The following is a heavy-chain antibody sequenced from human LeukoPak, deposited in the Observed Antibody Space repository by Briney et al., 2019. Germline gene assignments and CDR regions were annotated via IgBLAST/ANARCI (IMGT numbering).Heavy chain of an antibody. CDR1: DDSITMYY. CDR3: ARVSSGYSDY. V-gene: IGHV4-59*12. Sequence: SETLSLTCSVSDDSITMYYWTWIRQPPGKGLEWIGYVDHTGSTNLNPSLNGRVSISRDTTKDLFSLRLRSVTAADTAVYYCARVSSGYSDYWGQGTLVTVSS. D-gene: IGHD3-3*01. J-gene: IGHJ4*02. CDR2: VDHTGST.